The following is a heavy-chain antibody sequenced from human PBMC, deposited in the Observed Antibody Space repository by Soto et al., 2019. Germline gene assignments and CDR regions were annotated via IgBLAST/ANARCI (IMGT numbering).Heavy chain of an antibody. Sequence: SETLSLTCTVSVGSMRSTNYYWGWILQPPGKGPEWIGNVFFNGITFYKPSLESRVSISVDTSKSQFSLRLNSVTAADTAVYYCVRQVGDYYFDQWGQGTLVTVSS. D-gene: IGHD4-17*01. J-gene: IGHJ4*02. V-gene: IGHV4-39*01. CDR2: VFFNGIT. CDR3: VRQVGDYYFDQ. CDR1: VGSMRSTNYY.